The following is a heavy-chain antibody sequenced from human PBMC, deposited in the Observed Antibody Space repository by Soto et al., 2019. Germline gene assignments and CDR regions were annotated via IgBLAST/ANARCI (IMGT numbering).Heavy chain of an antibody. CDR1: GFSLNTSRMC. CDR3: ARIRSNYGMDV. CDR2: IDWDDDK. V-gene: IGHV2-70*01. Sequence: GPGPTHINPKQTLTLTCTFSGFSLNTSRMCLGLLRQPPGKALEWLALIDWDDDKYYSTSLKTRLTISKDTSKNQVVLTMTNMDPVDTATYYCARIRSNYGMDVWGQGTTVTV. J-gene: IGHJ6*02.